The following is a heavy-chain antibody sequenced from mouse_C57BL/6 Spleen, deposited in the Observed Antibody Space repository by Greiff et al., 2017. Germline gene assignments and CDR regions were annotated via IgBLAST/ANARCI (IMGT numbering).Heavy chain of an antibody. J-gene: IGHJ3*01. CDR3: ARGGDIPGAY. V-gene: IGHV1-54*01. CDR1: GYAFTNYL. D-gene: IGHD4-1*01. CDR2: INPGSGGT. Sequence: QVQLQQSGAELVRPGTSVKVSCKASGYAFTNYLIEWVKQRPGQGLEWIGVINPGSGGTNYNEKFKGKATLTADKSSSTAYMQLSSLTSEDSAVYFGARGGDIPGAYWGQGTLVTVSA.